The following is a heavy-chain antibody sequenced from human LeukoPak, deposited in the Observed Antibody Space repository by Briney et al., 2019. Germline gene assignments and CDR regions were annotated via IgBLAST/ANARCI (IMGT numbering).Heavy chain of an antibody. D-gene: IGHD5-18*01. CDR2: IYHSGST. J-gene: IGHJ4*02. V-gene: IGHV4-39*07. CDR3: ARAPGKLGYSYGYYFDY. CDR1: GGSIGSTFYC. Sequence: MTSETLSLTCTVSGGSIGSTFYCWGWIRQPPGKGLEWIGEIYHSGSTNYNPSLKSRVTISVDKSKNQFSLKLSSVTAADTAVYYCARAPGKLGYSYGYYFDYWGQGTLVTVSS.